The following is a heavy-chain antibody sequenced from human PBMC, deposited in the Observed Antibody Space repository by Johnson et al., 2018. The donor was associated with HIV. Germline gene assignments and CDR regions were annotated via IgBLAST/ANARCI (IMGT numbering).Heavy chain of an antibody. J-gene: IGHJ3*02. D-gene: IGHD6-6*01. CDR3: ARDRAPVYSSSSSPFDAFDI. CDR1: GFTFSDSY. CDR2: INWNGGKT. Sequence: VQLVESGGVVVKPGGSLRLSCAASGFTFSDSYMSWIRQAPGQGLEWVSGINWNGGKTDYGDSVKGRFTISRDNAKNSLYLQMNSLRADDTAVYYCARDRAPVYSSSSSPFDAFDIWGQGTMVTVSS. V-gene: IGHV3-11*06.